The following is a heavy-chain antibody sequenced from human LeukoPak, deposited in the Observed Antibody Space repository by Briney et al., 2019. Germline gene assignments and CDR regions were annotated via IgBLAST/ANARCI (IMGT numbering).Heavy chain of an antibody. CDR3: SRSRTGLGGFDY. J-gene: IGHJ3*01. CDR1: GGSISSGDYY. V-gene: IGHV4-30-4*01. D-gene: IGHD1-26*01. CDR2: IYYSGST. Sequence: SSETLSLTCTVSGGSISSGDYYWSWIRQPPGKGLEWIGYIYYSGSTYYNPSLKSRVTISVDTSKNQFSLKLSSVTAADTAVFYCSRSRTGLGGFDYWGQGTMVTVSS.